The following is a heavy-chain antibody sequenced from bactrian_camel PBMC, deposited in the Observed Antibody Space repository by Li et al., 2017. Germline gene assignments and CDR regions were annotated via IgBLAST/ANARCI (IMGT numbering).Heavy chain of an antibody. CDR1: GYTGSRYC. CDR2: IDGDGRT. V-gene: IGHV3S26*01. Sequence: QVQLVESGGGSVQAGGSLRLSCVAPGYTGSRYCMGWFRQRPGEERARVATIDGDGRTNYADSVKGRFTISEDNDKLTLHLQMNSLKPEDTAMYLCVADFDTPASDLWDSTGSCPVLRFWGQGTQVTVS. J-gene: IGHJ4*01. D-gene: IGHD6*01. CDR3: VADFDTPASDLWDSTGSCPVLRF.